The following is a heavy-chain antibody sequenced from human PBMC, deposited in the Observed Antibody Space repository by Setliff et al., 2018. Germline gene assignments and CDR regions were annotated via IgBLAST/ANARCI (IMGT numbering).Heavy chain of an antibody. J-gene: IGHJ6*03. CDR3: ARSGGGYDFWSGYLVSHYYYYYYMDV. CDR1: GYTFTSYA. D-gene: IGHD3-3*01. Sequence: GASVKVSCKASGYTFTSYAMHWVRQAPGQRLEWMGWINAGNGNTKYSQKFQGRVTITRDTSASTAYMELSSLRSEDTAVYYCARSGGGYDFWSGYLVSHYYYYYYMDVWGKGTTVTVSS. CDR2: INAGNGNT. V-gene: IGHV1-3*01.